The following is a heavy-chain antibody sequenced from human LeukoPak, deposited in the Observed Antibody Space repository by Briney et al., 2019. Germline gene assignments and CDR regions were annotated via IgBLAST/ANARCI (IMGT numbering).Heavy chain of an antibody. J-gene: IGHJ4*02. CDR1: GFTFSSYE. CDR2: ISSSSSI. Sequence: PGGSLRLSCAASGFTFSSYEMNWVRQAPGKGLEWVSYISSSSSIYCGDSVKGRFTMSRDNAKNSLYLQMNSLRAEDTAVYYCAREYSSSSGRCFDSWGQGTLVTVSS. V-gene: IGHV3-48*03. CDR3: AREYSSSSGRCFDS. D-gene: IGHD6-6*01.